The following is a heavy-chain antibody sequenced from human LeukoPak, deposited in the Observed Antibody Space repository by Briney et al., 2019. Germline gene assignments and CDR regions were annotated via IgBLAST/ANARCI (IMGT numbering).Heavy chain of an antibody. J-gene: IGHJ4*02. Sequence: GGSLRLSCAASGFTFDDYAMHWVRQAPGKGLEWVSLITWDGGNTYYADSVKGRFTISRDNSKNSLYLQMNSLRAEDTALYYCAKDRGGYKYSDYYFDYWGQGTLVTVSS. CDR3: AKDRGGYKYSDYYFDY. CDR1: GFTFDDYA. D-gene: IGHD1-26*01. CDR2: ITWDGGNT. V-gene: IGHV3-43D*03.